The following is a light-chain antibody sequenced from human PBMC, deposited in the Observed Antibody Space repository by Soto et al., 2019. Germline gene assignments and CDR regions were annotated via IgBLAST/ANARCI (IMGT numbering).Light chain of an antibody. Sequence: QSALTQPASVSGSPGQSITISCAGTIRDVGAYNLVSWYQQYPGRAPQLILYEVRNRPSGISFRFSGFKSDNTASLTISGLQAEDEADYYCSSFTSKSTLIFGGGTKVTVL. CDR1: IRDVGAYNL. J-gene: IGLJ2*01. CDR2: EVR. V-gene: IGLV2-14*01. CDR3: SSFTSKSTLI.